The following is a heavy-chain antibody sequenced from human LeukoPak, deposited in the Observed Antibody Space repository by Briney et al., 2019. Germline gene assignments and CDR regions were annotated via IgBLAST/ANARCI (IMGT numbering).Heavy chain of an antibody. D-gene: IGHD2/OR15-2a*01. J-gene: IGHJ6*02. CDR2: IYYNGRT. CDR3: ARQIIDRLYDYYGMDV. Sequence: PSETLSLTCTVSGGSISSSRYYWGWIRQPPGKGLEWIGTIYYNGRTSYNPSLKSRVTISVHTSTHQYSLKLRSVTAADPAVYDCARQIIDRLYDYYGMDVGGQGTTVIVTS. V-gene: IGHV4-39*01. CDR1: GGSISSSRYY.